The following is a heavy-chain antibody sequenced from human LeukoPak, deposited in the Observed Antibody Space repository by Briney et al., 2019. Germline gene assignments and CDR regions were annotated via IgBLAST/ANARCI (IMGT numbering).Heavy chain of an antibody. Sequence: NSSDTLSLTCAVYGESFSGYYWSWIRQPPGKGLEWIGEINHSGSTNDNPSLRSRVAISVDTSKNQFSLKLRSVTAADTAVYYCARRRRIAPAATDYWGQGTLVTVSS. D-gene: IGHD2-2*01. V-gene: IGHV4-34*01. CDR3: ARRRRIAPAATDY. J-gene: IGHJ4*02. CDR2: INHSGST. CDR1: GESFSGYY.